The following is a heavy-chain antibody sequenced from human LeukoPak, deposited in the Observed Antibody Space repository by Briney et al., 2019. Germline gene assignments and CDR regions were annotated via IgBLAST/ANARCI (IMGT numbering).Heavy chain of an antibody. V-gene: IGHV3-30*04. CDR3: AGSGYEGVFDY. D-gene: IGHD5-12*01. CDR1: GFTFSSYA. J-gene: IGHJ4*02. CDR2: ISYDGSNK. Sequence: GGSLRLSCAASGFTFSSYAIHWVRQAPGKGLEWVALISYDGSNKYYADSVKGRFTISRDKSKNTLYLQMNSLRAEDTAVYYCAGSGYEGVFDYWGQGTLVTVSS.